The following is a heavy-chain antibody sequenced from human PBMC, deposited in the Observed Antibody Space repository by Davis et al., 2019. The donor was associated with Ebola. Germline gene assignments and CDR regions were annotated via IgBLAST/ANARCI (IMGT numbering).Heavy chain of an antibody. CDR2: MNPNSGNT. CDR3: ARDGQRNQYYDVLTGYHYYSMDV. Sequence: ASVKVSCKASGGTFSSYAISWVRQAPGQGLEWMGWMNPNSGNTNYAQKLQGRVTMTTDTSTSTAYMELRSLRSDDTAVYYCARDGQRNQYYDVLTGYHYYSMDVWGQGTTVTVSS. D-gene: IGHD3-9*01. J-gene: IGHJ6*02. V-gene: IGHV1-18*01. CDR1: GGTFSSYA.